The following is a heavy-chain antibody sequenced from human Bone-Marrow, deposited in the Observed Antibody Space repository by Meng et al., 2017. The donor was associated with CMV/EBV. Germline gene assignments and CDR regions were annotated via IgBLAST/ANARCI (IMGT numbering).Heavy chain of an antibody. CDR2: IYYSGST. J-gene: IGHJ3*02. D-gene: IGHD2-2*01. CDR3: ARDRGYCSSTSCLGWAFDI. Sequence: GSLRLSCTVSGGSISSYYWSWIRQPPGKGLEWIGYIYYSGSTNYNPSLKSRVTISVDTSKNQFSLKLSSVTAADTAVYYCARDRGYCSSTSCLGWAFDIWGPGTMVTV. V-gene: IGHV4-59*01. CDR1: GGSISSYY.